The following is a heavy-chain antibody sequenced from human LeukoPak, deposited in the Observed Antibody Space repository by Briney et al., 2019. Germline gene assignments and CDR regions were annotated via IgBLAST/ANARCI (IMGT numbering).Heavy chain of an antibody. Sequence: GGSPRLSCAASGFTFSSYWMHWVRQAPGKGLVWVSRINSDGSSTSYADSVKGRFTISRDNAKNTLYLQMNSLRVEDTAVYYCARGPTTDFWSGYYGYWGQGTLVTVSS. CDR1: GFTFSSYW. CDR3: ARGPTTDFWSGYYGY. J-gene: IGHJ4*02. CDR2: INSDGSST. V-gene: IGHV3-74*01. D-gene: IGHD3-3*01.